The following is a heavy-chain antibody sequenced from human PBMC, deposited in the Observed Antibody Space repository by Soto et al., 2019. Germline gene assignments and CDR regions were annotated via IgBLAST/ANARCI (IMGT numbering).Heavy chain of an antibody. J-gene: IGHJ5*02. CDR1: GGSISSGDYY. CDR2: IYYSGST. D-gene: IGHD6-13*01. CDR3: AREGPLIAAAVTNNWFDP. Sequence: TLSLTCTVSGGSISSGDYYWSWIRQPPGKGLEWIGYIYYSGSTYYNPSLKSRVTISVDTSKNQFSLKLSSVTAADTAVYYCAREGPLIAAAVTNNWFDPWGQGTLVTVSS. V-gene: IGHV4-30-4*01.